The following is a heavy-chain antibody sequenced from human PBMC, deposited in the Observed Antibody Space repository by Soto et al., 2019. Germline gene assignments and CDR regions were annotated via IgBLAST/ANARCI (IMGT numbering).Heavy chain of an antibody. V-gene: IGHV3-30-3*01. CDR2: ISYDGSNK. D-gene: IGHD2-2*01. J-gene: IGHJ4*02. CDR1: GFTFSSYA. Sequence: GSLRLSCAASGFTFSSYAMHWVRQAPGKGLEWVAVISYDGSNKYYADSVKGRFTISRDNSKNTLYLQMNSLRAEDTAVYYCARDLDAGYCSSTSCYRRGGEFDYWGQGTLVTVSS. CDR3: ARDLDAGYCSSTSCYRRGGEFDY.